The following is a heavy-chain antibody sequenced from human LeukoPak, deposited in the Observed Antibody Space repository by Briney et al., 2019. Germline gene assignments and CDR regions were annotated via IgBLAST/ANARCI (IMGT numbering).Heavy chain of an antibody. J-gene: IGHJ4*02. Sequence: PSETLSLTCTVSGGSISSSSYYWGWIRQPPGKGLEWIGSIYYSGSTYYNPSLKSRVTISVDTSKNQFSLKLSSVTAADTAVYYCARDSEYSSSAVDYWGQGTLVTVSS. CDR2: IYYSGST. D-gene: IGHD6-6*01. CDR3: ARDSEYSSSAVDY. CDR1: GGSISSSSYY. V-gene: IGHV4-39*07.